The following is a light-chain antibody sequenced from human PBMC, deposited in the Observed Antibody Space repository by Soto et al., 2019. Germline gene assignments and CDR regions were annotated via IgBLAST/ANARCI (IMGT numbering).Light chain of an antibody. CDR3: QQSFRTPYT. V-gene: IGKV1-39*01. CDR1: QTINKN. J-gene: IGKJ2*01. Sequence: DIQMTQSPSSLSASVGDRVTITCRASQTINKNLNWYQQKPGQAPNLLIYSASDFQSGVPSRFSGSGSGTEFTLTINGLQPEDFATYYCQQSFRTPYTFCQGTDLAI. CDR2: SAS.